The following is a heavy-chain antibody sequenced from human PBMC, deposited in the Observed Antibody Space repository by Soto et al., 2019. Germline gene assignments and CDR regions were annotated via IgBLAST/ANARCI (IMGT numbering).Heavy chain of an antibody. CDR2: ISHTGRT. J-gene: IGHJ4*02. Sequence: SETLSLTGSVCTGSMRTYYCTWIRQSPWKGLEWIGQISHTGRTKYNPSLESRVTISVDTSRKQFSLKLTSVTAADTALYYCARDHTKGLFDFWGQRTLVTVSS. CDR3: ARDHTKGLFDF. V-gene: IGHV4-59*01. D-gene: IGHD3-3*01. CDR1: TGSMRTYY.